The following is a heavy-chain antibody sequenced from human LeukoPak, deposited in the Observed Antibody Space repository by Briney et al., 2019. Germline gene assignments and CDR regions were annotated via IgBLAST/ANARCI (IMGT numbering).Heavy chain of an antibody. CDR2: IYYSGST. Sequence: ASETLSLTCTVSGGSISSYYWSWIRQPPGKGLEWIGYIYYSGSTNYNPSLKSRVTISVDTSKNQFSLKLSSVTAADTAVYYCARLSSGWYDGGINIDYWGQGTLVTVSS. D-gene: IGHD6-19*01. V-gene: IGHV4-59*01. CDR1: GGSISSYY. CDR3: ARLSSGWYDGGINIDY. J-gene: IGHJ4*02.